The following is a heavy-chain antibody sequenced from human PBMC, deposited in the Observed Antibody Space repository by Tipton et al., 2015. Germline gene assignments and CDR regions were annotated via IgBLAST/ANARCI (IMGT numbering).Heavy chain of an antibody. CDR2: INPSGAYT. Sequence: QVQLVQSGAEVKKPGASVKVSCTAPGNTLSSYYIHWVRQDPGQGLEWMGMINPSGAYTNYAQKFQGRVTMTRDTDTVSVEVSGLRSEDTAVYYCASDVREYSSSRFLRYWGQGTLVIVSS. CDR1: GNTLSSYY. J-gene: IGHJ4*02. V-gene: IGHV1-46*01. D-gene: IGHD6-6*01. CDR3: ASDVREYSSSRFLRY.